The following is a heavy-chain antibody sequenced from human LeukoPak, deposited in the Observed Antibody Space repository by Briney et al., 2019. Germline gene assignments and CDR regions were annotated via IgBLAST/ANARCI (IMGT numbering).Heavy chain of an antibody. J-gene: IGHJ5*02. V-gene: IGHV3-21*01. D-gene: IGHD3-16*01. CDR2: ISSGSSYI. CDR1: GFTFSSYN. Sequence: GGSLRLSCTASGFTFSSYNMNWVRQGPGKGLEWVSSISSGSSYIYYADSVQGRFTISRDNAKNSLYLQMGSLTAEDTAVYYCARDRQGFMSVWPNWFDPWGQGALVTVSS. CDR3: ARDRQGFMSVWPNWFDP.